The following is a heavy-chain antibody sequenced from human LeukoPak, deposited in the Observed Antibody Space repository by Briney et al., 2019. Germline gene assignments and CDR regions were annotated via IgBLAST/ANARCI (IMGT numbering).Heavy chain of an antibody. J-gene: IGHJ4*02. D-gene: IGHD3-10*01. CDR1: GYTFTGYY. Sequence: GASVKVSCKASGYTFTGYYMHWVRQAPGQGLEWMGWINPNSGNTGYAQKFQGRVTMTRNTSISTAYMEPSSLRSEDTAVYYCATPGTDSEYYGSGSYYNWGQGTLVTVSS. CDR2: INPNSGNT. V-gene: IGHV1-8*02. CDR3: ATPGTDSEYYGSGSYYN.